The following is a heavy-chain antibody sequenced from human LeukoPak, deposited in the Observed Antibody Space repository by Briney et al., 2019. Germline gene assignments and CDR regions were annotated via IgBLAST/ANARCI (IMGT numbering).Heavy chain of an antibody. J-gene: IGHJ3*02. CDR1: GYTLTELS. CDR2: FDPEDGET. V-gene: IGHV1-24*01. Sequence: ASVKVSCKVSGYTLTELSMHWVRQAPGIGLEWMGGFDPEDGETIYARKFQGRVTMTEDTSTDTAYMELSSLRSEDTAVYYCATDLGIVATKKGAYDAFDIWGQGTMVTVSS. CDR3: ATDLGIVATKKGAYDAFDI. D-gene: IGHD5-12*01.